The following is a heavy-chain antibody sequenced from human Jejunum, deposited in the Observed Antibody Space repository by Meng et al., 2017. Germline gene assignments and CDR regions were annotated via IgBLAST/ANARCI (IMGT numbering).Heavy chain of an antibody. CDR3: VDSKWSANY. Sequence: VQLQQWGERLLKPSETLSLACAVYGGSFSGHYWNLTRQPPGKGLEWIGEINDSGSTHYNPSLGSRVTISVDTSKSQFSLKLISVTAADTGVYYCVDSKWSANYWGQGTLVTVSS. CDR1: GGSFSGHY. CDR2: INDSGST. J-gene: IGHJ4*02. D-gene: IGHD3-3*01. V-gene: IGHV4-34*01.